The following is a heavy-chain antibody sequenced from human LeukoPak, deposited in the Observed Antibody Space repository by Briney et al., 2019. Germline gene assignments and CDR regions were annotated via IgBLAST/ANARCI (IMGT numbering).Heavy chain of an antibody. V-gene: IGHV3-74*01. D-gene: IGHD6-19*01. Sequence: PGGSLRLSCAASGFTFSSYWMHWVRQAPGKGLVWVSRINSDGSSTSYADSVKGRFTISRDNAKNTLYLQMNSLRAEDTAVYYCARRGIAVAGTLKIYYYYMDVWGQGTLVTVSS. CDR3: ARRGIAVAGTLKIYYYYMDV. CDR2: INSDGSST. J-gene: IGHJ6*03. CDR1: GFTFSSYW.